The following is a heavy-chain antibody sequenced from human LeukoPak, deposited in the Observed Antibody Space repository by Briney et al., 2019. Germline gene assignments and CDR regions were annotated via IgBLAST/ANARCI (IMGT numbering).Heavy chain of an antibody. D-gene: IGHD6-13*01. CDR1: GFTFSSYS. CDR3: ARAAAGPFDY. Sequence: PGGSLRLSCAASGFTFSSYSMNWVRQAPGKGLEWVSSISSSSSYIYYADSVKGRFTTPRDNAKNSLYLQMNSLRAEDTAVYYCARAAAGPFDYWGQGTLVTVSS. J-gene: IGHJ4*02. V-gene: IGHV3-21*01. CDR2: ISSSSSYI.